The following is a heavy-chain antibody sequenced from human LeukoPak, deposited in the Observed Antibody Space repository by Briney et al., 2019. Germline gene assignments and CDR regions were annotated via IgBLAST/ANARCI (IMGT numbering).Heavy chain of an antibody. CDR3: ARDPSTAMVFDP. Sequence: PGGSLRLSCAATGFTFSCYSMNLVRQAPGKGLEWVSSISSSSSYIYYADSVKGRFTISRDNAKNSLYLQMNSLRAEDTAVYYCARDPSTAMVFDPWGQGTLVTVSS. D-gene: IGHD5-18*01. CDR1: GFTFSCYS. J-gene: IGHJ5*02. V-gene: IGHV3-21*01. CDR2: ISSSSSYI.